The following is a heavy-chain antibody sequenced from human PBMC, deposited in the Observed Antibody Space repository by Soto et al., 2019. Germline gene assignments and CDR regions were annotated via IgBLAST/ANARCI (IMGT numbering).Heavy chain of an antibody. CDR3: ARDQGSSGYL. J-gene: IGHJ4*02. Sequence: QVKLVQSGAEVRKPGASVKVSCKASGYIFTDNAISWVRQAPGQGLEWMGWISTYTGNTKFAQKRRDRVTRTTDTATSTAYMELRSLRVDDTAVYYCARDQGSSGYLWGQGTLVTVSS. V-gene: IGHV1-18*01. D-gene: IGHD3-22*01. CDR2: ISTYTGNT. CDR1: GYIFTDNA.